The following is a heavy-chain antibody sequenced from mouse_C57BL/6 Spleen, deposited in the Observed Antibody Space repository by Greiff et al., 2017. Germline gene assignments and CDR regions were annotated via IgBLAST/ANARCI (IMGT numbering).Heavy chain of an antibody. CDR2: IDPANGNT. J-gene: IGHJ3*01. CDR1: GFNIKNTY. CDR3: ARGPSYDGYYVGFAY. Sequence: VQLKQSVAELVRPGASVKLSCTASGFNIKNTYMHWVKQRPEQGLEWIGRIDPANGNTKYAPKFQGKATITADTSSNTAYLQLSSLTSEDTAIYYCARGPSYDGYYVGFAYWGQGTLVTVSA. D-gene: IGHD2-3*01. V-gene: IGHV14-3*01.